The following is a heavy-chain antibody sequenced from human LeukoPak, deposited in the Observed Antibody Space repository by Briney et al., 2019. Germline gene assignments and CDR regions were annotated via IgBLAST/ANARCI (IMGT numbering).Heavy chain of an antibody. CDR3: AARYSSSFNFDY. D-gene: IGHD6-6*01. J-gene: IGHJ4*02. V-gene: IGHV3-23*01. Sequence: PGGSLRLSCAASGFIFSNYAMSWVRQAPGKGLEGVSTISGRADTTFYADSVKGRFTISRDMSRSTLYLQMNSLRPEDTAVYYCAARYSSSFNFDYWGQGTLVTVSS. CDR2: ISGRADTT. CDR1: GFIFSNYA.